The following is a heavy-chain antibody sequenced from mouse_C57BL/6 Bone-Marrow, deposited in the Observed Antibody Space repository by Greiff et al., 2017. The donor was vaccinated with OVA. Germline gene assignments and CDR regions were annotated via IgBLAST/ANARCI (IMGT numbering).Heavy chain of an antibody. J-gene: IGHJ2*01. V-gene: IGHV1-75*01. CDR2: IFPGSGST. CDR3: ANYYGSSRG. CDR1: GYTFTDYY. D-gene: IGHD1-1*01. Sequence: QVQLQQSGPELVKPGASVKISCKASGYTFTDYYINWVKQRPGQGLEWIGWIFPGSGSTYYNEKFKGKATLTVDKSSSTAYMWLSSLTAEDSAVYFGANYYGSSRGWGQGTTLTVSS.